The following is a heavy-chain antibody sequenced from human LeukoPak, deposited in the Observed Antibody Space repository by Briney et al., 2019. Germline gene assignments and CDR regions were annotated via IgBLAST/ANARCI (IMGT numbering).Heavy chain of an antibody. CDR3: ASGAGMIQPGDAFDI. V-gene: IGHV5-51*02. Sequence: GEPLNFSWKPFGYSFIINWSAWSGKLPGKGLDWMGVFYPVDSATTFRPSFLGQVTISADTSTSTAYLQWSSPRASDTAMYYCASGAGMIQPGDAFDIWGQGTMVTVSS. CDR2: FYPVDSAT. D-gene: IGHD3-16*01. J-gene: IGHJ3*02. CDR1: GYSFIINW.